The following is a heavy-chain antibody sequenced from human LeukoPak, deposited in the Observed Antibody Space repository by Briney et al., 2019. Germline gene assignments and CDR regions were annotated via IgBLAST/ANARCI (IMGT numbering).Heavy chain of an antibody. CDR2: ISGRGCST. CDR1: GFTFSSYA. Sequence: PGGSLRLSCAASGFTFSSYAMNWVRQAPGKGLEWVSAISGRGCSTYYADSVKGRSTISRHNSKNTLYLQMNSLRAEDTAVYYCAIDLVVVTANGWFARWGQGPLVSVS. J-gene: IGHJ5*02. V-gene: IGHV3-23*01. CDR3: AIDLVVVTANGWFAR. D-gene: IGHD2-21*02.